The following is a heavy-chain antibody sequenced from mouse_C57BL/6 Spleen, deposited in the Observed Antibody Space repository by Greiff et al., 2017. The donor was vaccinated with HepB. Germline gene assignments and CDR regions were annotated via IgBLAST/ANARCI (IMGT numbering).Heavy chain of an antibody. CDR3: AKRRDGYAMDY. CDR2: IYPGSGST. Sequence: QVQLQQSGAELVKPGASVKMSCKASGYTFTSYWITWVKQRPGQGLEWIGDIYPGSGSTNYNEKFKSKATLTVDTSSSTAYMQLSSLTSEDSAVYYCAKRRDGYAMDYWGQGTSVTVSS. J-gene: IGHJ4*01. V-gene: IGHV1-55*01. CDR1: GYTFTSYW. D-gene: IGHD3-3*01.